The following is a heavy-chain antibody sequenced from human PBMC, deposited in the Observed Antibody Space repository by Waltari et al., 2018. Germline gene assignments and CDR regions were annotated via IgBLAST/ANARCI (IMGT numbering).Heavy chain of an antibody. CDR2: IYYSGGT. Sequence: QVQLQESGPGLVKPSQTLSLTCTVSGGSISSGDYYWSWIRQPPGKGLEWIWYIYYSGGTYYNPSRKSRVTISVDTSKNQFSLKLSSVTAADTAVYYCARGGSSSHLPGYYYMDVWGKGTTVTVSS. J-gene: IGHJ6*03. V-gene: IGHV4-30-4*08. CDR1: GGSISSGDYY. CDR3: ARGGSSSHLPGYYYMDV. D-gene: IGHD6-6*01.